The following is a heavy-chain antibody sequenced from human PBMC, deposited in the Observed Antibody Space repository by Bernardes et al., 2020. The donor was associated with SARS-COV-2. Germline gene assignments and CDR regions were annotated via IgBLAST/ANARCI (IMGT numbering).Heavy chain of an antibody. D-gene: IGHD6-6*01. Sequence: SLRLSCAASGFTFSSYGMHWVRQAPGKGLEWVAVIWYDGSNKYYADSVKSRFTISRDVAKNSLYLQMNSLRAEDTAVYYCARESRYSSSSFILDYWGQGTLVTVSS. CDR1: GFTFSSYG. CDR3: ARESRYSSSSFILDY. CDR2: IWYDGSNK. V-gene: IGHV3-33*01. J-gene: IGHJ4*02.